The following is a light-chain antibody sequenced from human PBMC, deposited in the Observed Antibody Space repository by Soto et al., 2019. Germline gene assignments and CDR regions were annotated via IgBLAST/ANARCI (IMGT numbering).Light chain of an antibody. CDR3: QTWGAGSVV. V-gene: IGLV4-69*01. Sequence: QLVLTQSPSASASLGASVKVTCTLNSEHSTYAIAWHRQQPEKGPRYLMRIYSDGSHVRGDGITDRFLGSSSGAERHLTISSLQSDDEAEYYCQTWGAGSVVFGGGTKLTVL. J-gene: IGLJ2*01. CDR1: SEHSTYA. CDR2: IYSDGSH.